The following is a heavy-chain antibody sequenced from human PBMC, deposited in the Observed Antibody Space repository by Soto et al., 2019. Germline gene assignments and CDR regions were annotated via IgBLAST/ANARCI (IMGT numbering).Heavy chain of an antibody. J-gene: IGHJ3*01. Sequence: SETLSLTCTVSGGSISSGDNYWSWIRQAPGKGLEWIGYIYHSGHRYYTSSLKSRVTISVDTSKNQFYLELNSVTAADTAVYYCERVIWSRGDYRRAFDFWGQGTMVTVSS. CDR1: GGSISSGDNY. V-gene: IGHV4-30-4*01. CDR3: ERVIWSRGDYRRAFDF. D-gene: IGHD3-3*01. CDR2: IYHSGHR.